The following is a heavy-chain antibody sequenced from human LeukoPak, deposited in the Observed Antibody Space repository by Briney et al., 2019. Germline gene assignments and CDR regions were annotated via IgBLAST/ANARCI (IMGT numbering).Heavy chain of an antibody. J-gene: IGHJ4*02. CDR1: GVTFSDHY. V-gene: IGHV3-72*01. CDR2: SRDKTKRYTT. Sequence: GGSLRLSCAASGVTFSDHYMDWVRQAPGKGLEWIGRSRDKTKRYTTEYAASVKGRFTISRDDSKNSLYLQMNSLKTEDTAVYYCARIMKGSGSNYFDYWGLGTLVTVSS. D-gene: IGHD3-10*01. CDR3: ARIMKGSGSNYFDY.